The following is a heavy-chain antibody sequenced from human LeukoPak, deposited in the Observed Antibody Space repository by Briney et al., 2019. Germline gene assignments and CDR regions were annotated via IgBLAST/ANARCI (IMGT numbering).Heavy chain of an antibody. CDR2: IIPIFGTA. CDR1: GGTFSSYA. D-gene: IGHD6-19*01. CDR3: ARIAVAGALPGYYYYYMDV. J-gene: IGHJ6*03. Sequence: GASVKVSCKASGGTFSSYAISWVRQAPGQGLEWMGGIIPIFGTANYAQKFQGRVTITTGESTSTAYMELSSLRSEDTAVYYCARIAVAGALPGYYYYYMDVWGKGTTVTVSS. V-gene: IGHV1-69*05.